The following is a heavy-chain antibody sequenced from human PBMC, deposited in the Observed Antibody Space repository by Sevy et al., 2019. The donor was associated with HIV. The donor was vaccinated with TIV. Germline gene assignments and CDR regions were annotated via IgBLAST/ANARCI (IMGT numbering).Heavy chain of an antibody. D-gene: IGHD6-13*01. CDR1: GDSVSSNSAA. J-gene: IGHJ3*02. Sequence: SQTLSLTCAISGDSVSSNSAAWNWIRQSPSRGLEGLGRTYYRSKWYNDYAVSVKSRITINPDTSKNQFSLQLNSVTPEDTAVYYCARDMTGPELVVDGGDDAFDIWGQGTMVTVSS. V-gene: IGHV6-1*01. CDR2: TYYRSKWYN. CDR3: ARDMTGPELVVDGGDDAFDI.